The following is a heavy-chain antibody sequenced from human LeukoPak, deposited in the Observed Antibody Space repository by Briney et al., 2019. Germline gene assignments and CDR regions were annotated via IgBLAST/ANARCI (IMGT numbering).Heavy chain of an antibody. CDR3: ARDYRTGFDY. Sequence: GASVKVSCKASGYTFTSYGISWVRQAPGQGLEWLGWISTYNGNTHYAQKLQGRVTMTTDTSTTTAYMELRSLRSDDTAVYYCARDYRTGFDYWGQGTLLTVSS. CDR1: GYTFTSYG. D-gene: IGHD7-27*01. J-gene: IGHJ4*02. V-gene: IGHV1-18*01. CDR2: ISTYNGNT.